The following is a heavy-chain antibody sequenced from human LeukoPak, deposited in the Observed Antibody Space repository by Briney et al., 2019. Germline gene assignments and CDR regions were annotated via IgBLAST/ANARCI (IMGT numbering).Heavy chain of an antibody. Sequence: SETLSLTCSVSGGSISSNSFYWGWIRRPPGKGLEWIGSIYYSGSTFYNSSLESRVSLSVDMSKNLLSLKLTSMTVADTAVYYCARQGADYFYYYIDVWGEGTAVAVSS. V-gene: IGHV4-39*01. CDR2: IYYSGST. J-gene: IGHJ6*03. D-gene: IGHD3-16*01. CDR3: ARQGADYFYYYIDV. CDR1: GGSISSNSFY.